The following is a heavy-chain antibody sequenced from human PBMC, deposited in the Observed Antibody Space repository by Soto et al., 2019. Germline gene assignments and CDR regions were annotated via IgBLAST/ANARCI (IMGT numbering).Heavy chain of an antibody. V-gene: IGHV1-18*01. CDR3: AMVNNYVTPTPQDV. CDR1: GYIFVNYG. CDR2: ISPYSGNT. J-gene: IGHJ6*02. D-gene: IGHD3-16*01. Sequence: QVQLVQSGDEVRTPGSSVKVSCTASGYIFVNYGIAWVRPAPGQGLEWMGWISPYSGNTPYASKVQGRLTMSTDTSTSSAYMVQGSLTSGDTAVYYCAMVNNYVTPTPQDVLGQGTTVTVSS.